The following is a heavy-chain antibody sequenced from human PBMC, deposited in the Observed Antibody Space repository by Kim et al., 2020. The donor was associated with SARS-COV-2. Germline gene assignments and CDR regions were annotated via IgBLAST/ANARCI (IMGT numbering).Heavy chain of an antibody. V-gene: IGHV2-5*02. CDR2: IYWDDDK. Sequence: SGPTLVNPTQTLTLTCTFSGFSLSTSGVGVGWIRQPPGKALEWLALIYWDDDKRYSPSLKSRLTITKDTSKNQVVLTMTNMDPVDTATYYCAHRSFGFFRAYGDYHYFDYWGQGTLVTVSS. J-gene: IGHJ4*02. CDR3: AHRSFGFFRAYGDYHYFDY. CDR1: GFSLSTSGVG. D-gene: IGHD4-17*01.